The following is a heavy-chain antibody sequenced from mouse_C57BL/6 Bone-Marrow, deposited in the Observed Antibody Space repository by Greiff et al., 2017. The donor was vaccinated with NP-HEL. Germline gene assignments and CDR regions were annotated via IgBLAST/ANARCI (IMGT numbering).Heavy chain of an antibody. CDR1: GFSFNTYA. CDR3: VGGSSYGYFDV. V-gene: IGHV10-1*01. D-gene: IGHD1-1*01. Sequence: EVKLVESGGGLVQPKGSLKLSCAASGFSFNTYAMNWVRQAPGTGLEWVARIRSKSNNYATYYADSVKDRFTISRDDSESMLYLQMNNLKTEDTAMYYCVGGSSYGYFDVWGTGTTVTVSS. J-gene: IGHJ1*03. CDR2: IRSKSNNYAT.